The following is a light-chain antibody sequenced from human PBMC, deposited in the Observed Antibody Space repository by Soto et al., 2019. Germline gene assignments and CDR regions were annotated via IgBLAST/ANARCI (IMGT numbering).Light chain of an antibody. CDR3: SSFAGTYSLYI. J-gene: IGLJ7*01. Sequence: QSALTQPLSVSGSPGQSVAISCTGTSNDVGAYDHVSWYQHSPDKAPKLLIFDVNKRPSGVPDRFSGSKSGNTASLTISGLQADDEAEYFCSSFAGTYSLYIFGSGTHLTVL. V-gene: IGLV2-11*01. CDR1: SNDVGAYDH. CDR2: DVN.